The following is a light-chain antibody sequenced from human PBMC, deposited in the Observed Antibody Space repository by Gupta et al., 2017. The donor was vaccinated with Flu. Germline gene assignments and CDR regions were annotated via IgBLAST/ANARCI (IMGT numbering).Light chain of an antibody. CDR1: SSNIGSNT. CDR2: SNS. CDR3: AAWDDRLDGFWL. V-gene: IGLV1-44*01. J-gene: IGLJ3*02. Sequence: SVLTQPPSASGTPGQRVTISCSGSSSNIGSNTVHWYRQLPGTAPKLLIYSNSQRPSGVPDRFSGSKSGASASLAISGLQSEDEADYYCAAWDDRLDGFWLFGGGTKLTVL.